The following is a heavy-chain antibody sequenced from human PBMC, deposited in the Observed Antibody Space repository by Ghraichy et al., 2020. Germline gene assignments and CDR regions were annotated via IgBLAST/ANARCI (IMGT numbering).Heavy chain of an antibody. Sequence: GGSLRLSCVASEFNFNIYWMSWVRQAPGKGLEWVANIKEDGSEKYYVDSVKGRFTISRDNAKNSLYMEMNNLRGEDTAVYYCVRLTPGYFDYWGQGTLVTVSS. CDR3: VRLTPGYFDY. V-gene: IGHV3-7*03. J-gene: IGHJ4*02. D-gene: IGHD3-9*01. CDR1: EFNFNIYW. CDR2: IKEDGSEK.